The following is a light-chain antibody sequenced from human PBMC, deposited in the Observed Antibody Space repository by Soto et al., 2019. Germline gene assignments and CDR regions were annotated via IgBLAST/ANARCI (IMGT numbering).Light chain of an antibody. CDR3: QQSYNSPRT. J-gene: IGKJ1*01. V-gene: IGKV1-39*01. CDR2: AAS. Sequence: DIQMTQSPSSLSASVGDRVTITCRASQSIGSQLNWCQQRPGTAPKLLIYAASYLPSGVPSRISGSGSGTEFTLTINSLQPEDFATYYCQQSYNSPRTFGQGTKVDIK. CDR1: QSIGSQ.